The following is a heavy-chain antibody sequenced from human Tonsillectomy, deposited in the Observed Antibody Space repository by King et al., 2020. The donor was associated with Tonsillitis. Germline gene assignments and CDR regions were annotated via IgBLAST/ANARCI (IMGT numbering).Heavy chain of an antibody. J-gene: IGHJ4*02. Sequence: VQLVESGAEVKKPGASVKVSCKASGYTFTDYYMHWVRQAPGQGLEWMGIIKSGDADIEYSHNFRAIVSITRDTSTSTVHMELSSLGAVDTAVYFCVRERVGGNFDYWGQGTLVIVSS. V-gene: IGHV1-46*01. CDR2: IKSGDADI. CDR3: VRERVGGNFDY. D-gene: IGHD3-16*01. CDR1: GYTFTDYY.